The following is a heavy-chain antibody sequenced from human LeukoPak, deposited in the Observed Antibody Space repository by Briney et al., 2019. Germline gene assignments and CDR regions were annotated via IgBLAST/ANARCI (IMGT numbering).Heavy chain of an antibody. CDR1: GGSISSSSYY. D-gene: IGHD3-10*01. CDR3: ARVSLGMVRGVISYH. V-gene: IGHV4-39*07. Sequence: SETLSPTCTVSGGSISSSSYYWGWIRQPPGKGLEWIGSIYYSGSTYYNPSLKSRVTISVDTSKNQFSLKLSSVTAADTAVYYCARVSLGMVRGVISYHWGQGTLVTVSS. J-gene: IGHJ5*02. CDR2: IYYSGST.